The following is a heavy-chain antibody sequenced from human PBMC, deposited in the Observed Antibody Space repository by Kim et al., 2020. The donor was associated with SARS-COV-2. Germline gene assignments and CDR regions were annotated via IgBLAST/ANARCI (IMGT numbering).Heavy chain of an antibody. CDR1: GFTFSSYW. CDR2: IKQDGSEK. V-gene: IGHV3-7*03. J-gene: IGHJ6*02. CDR3: ARDGYCTNGVCYTGDYYYYGMDV. D-gene: IGHD2-8*01. Sequence: GSLRLSCAASGFTFSSYWMSWVRQAPGKGLEWVANIKQDGSEKYYVDSVKGRFTISRDNAKNSLYLQMNSLRAEDTAVYYCARDGYCTNGVCYTGDYYYYGMDVWGQGTTVTVSS.